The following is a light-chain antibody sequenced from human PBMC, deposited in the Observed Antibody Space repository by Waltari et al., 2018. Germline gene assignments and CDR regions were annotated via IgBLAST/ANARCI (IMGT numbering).Light chain of an antibody. V-gene: IGKV4-1*01. J-gene: IGKJ3*01. CDR3: QQYYSMPLT. CDR1: QSIFYSSNNKNY. CDR2: WAS. Sequence: DIVMTQSPDSLAVSLGERVSINCKSSQSIFYSSNNKNYLAWYQQKPGQPPTLLIYWASSREFGVPKRFSGSGSGTDFTLTISSLEAEDVAIYYCQQYYSMPLTFGPGTTVEI.